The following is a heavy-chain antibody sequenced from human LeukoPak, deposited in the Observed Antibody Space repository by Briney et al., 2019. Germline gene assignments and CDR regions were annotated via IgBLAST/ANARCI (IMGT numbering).Heavy chain of an antibody. V-gene: IGHV3-30-3*01. D-gene: IGHD1-26*01. J-gene: IGHJ6*02. Sequence: GGSLRLSCAASGFTFSSYAMHWVRQAPGKGLEWVAVISYGGSNKYYADSVKGRFTISRDNSKNTLYLQMNSLRAEDTAVYYCARDHLPGWELLRSPTYYYYGMDVWGQGTTVTVSS. CDR3: ARDHLPGWELLRSPTYYYYGMDV. CDR2: ISYGGSNK. CDR1: GFTFSSYA.